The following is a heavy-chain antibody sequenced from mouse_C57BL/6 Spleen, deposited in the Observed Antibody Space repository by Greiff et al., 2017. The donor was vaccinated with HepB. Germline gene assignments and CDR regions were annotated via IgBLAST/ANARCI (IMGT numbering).Heavy chain of an antibody. CDR3: ARTHHYYGSSYLYFDV. Sequence: VQLQQSGPELVKPGASVKISCKASGYTFTDYYMNWVKQSHGKSLEWIGDINPNNGGTSYNQKFKGKATLTVDKSSSTAYMELRSLTSEDSAVYYCARTHHYYGSSYLYFDVWGTGTTVTVSS. V-gene: IGHV1-26*01. CDR1: GYTFTDYY. CDR2: INPNNGGT. J-gene: IGHJ1*03. D-gene: IGHD1-1*01.